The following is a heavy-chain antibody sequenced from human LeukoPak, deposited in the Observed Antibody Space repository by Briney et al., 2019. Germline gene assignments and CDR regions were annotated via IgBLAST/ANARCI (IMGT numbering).Heavy chain of an antibody. Sequence: GGSLRLSCVASGFTFSSHWMSWVRQAPGKGLEWISVFYSGSSTYYAASVKGRFTISRDNSKNTVYLQMNSLRVEDTAVYYCARSALLRTPLDFWGQGTLVTVSS. CDR1: GFTFSSHW. CDR3: ARSALLRTPLDF. D-gene: IGHD5/OR15-5a*01. V-gene: IGHV3-66*01. CDR2: FYSGSST. J-gene: IGHJ4*02.